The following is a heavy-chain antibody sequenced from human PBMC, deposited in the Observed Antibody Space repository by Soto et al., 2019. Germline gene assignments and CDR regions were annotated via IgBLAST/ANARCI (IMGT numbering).Heavy chain of an antibody. J-gene: IGHJ4*02. V-gene: IGHV5-51*01. D-gene: IGHD3-3*01. CDR2: IYPSDSDT. CDR1: GYNFAGYW. Sequence: PGESLRISCKGSGYNFAGYWIAWVRQMPGKGLELMGIIYPSDSDTRYRPSFQGQVTISADKSISSAYLQWSSLRASDTAMYYCARGGVSTRTFDYWGQGTPVTVSS. CDR3: ARGGVSTRTFDY.